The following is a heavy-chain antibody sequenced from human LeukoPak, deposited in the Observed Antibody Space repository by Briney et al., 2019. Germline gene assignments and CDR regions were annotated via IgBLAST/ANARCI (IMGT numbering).Heavy chain of an antibody. D-gene: IGHD3-3*01. CDR3: AREGRFLEWFEADYYYYMDV. CDR1: GGSISSYY. Sequence: PSETLSLTCTVSGGSISSYYWSWIRQPAGKGLEWIGRIYTSGGTNYNPSLKSRVTMSVDTSKNQFSLKLSSVTAADTAVYYCAREGRFLEWFEADYYYYMDVWGKGTTVTVSS. CDR2: IYTSGGT. V-gene: IGHV4-4*07. J-gene: IGHJ6*03.